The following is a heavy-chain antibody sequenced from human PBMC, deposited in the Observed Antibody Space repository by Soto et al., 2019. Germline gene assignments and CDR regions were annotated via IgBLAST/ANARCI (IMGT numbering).Heavy chain of an antibody. D-gene: IGHD3-3*01. V-gene: IGHV1-18*01. CDR3: ARELSNGFWSGYPYYYYGMDV. Sequence: GASVKVSCKASGYTFTSYGISWVRQAPGQGLEWMGWIGAYNGNTNYAQKLQGRVTMTTDTSTSTAYMELRSLRSDDTAVYYCARELSNGFWSGYPYYYYGMDVWGQGTTVTVSS. J-gene: IGHJ6*02. CDR1: GYTFTSYG. CDR2: IGAYNGNT.